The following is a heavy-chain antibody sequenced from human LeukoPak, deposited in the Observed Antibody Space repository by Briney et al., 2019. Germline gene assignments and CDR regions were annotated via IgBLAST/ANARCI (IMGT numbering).Heavy chain of an antibody. D-gene: IGHD2-2*01. CDR1: GYTFTNYG. CDR3: ARWGLVAPGTYYYYYMDV. CDR2: INAYNGDT. Sequence: ASVKVSCKASGYTFTNYGVSWVRQAPGQGLEWMGWINAYNGDTHYAQNLQGRLTMTTDASTSMAFMELRSLRPDDTAVYFCARWGLVAPGTYYYYYMDVWGRGTTVTVSS. V-gene: IGHV1-18*01. J-gene: IGHJ6*03.